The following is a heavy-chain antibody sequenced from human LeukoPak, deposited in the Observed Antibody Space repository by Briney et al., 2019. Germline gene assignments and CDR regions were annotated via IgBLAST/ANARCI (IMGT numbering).Heavy chain of an antibody. Sequence: GGSLRLSCAASGFTFSSYGMHWVRQAPGKGLEWVAFIRYDGSNKYYADSVKGRFTISRDNSKNSLYLQMNSLRAEDTAVYYCARAQLWFGNWFDPWGQGTLVTVSS. D-gene: IGHD3-10*01. V-gene: IGHV3-30*02. CDR3: ARAQLWFGNWFDP. CDR1: GFTFSSYG. J-gene: IGHJ5*02. CDR2: IRYDGSNK.